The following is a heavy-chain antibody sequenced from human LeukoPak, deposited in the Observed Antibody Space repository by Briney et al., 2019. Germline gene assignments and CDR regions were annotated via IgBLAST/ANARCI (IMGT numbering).Heavy chain of an antibody. D-gene: IGHD5-24*01. Sequence: ASVKVSCKASGYTFTGYYMHWVRQAPGQGLEWMGWINPNSGGTNYAQKFQGRVTITADESTSTAYMELSSLRSEDTAVYYCARDPDINGYNYNWFDPWGQGTLVTVSS. V-gene: IGHV1-2*02. CDR3: ARDPDINGYNYNWFDP. CDR2: INPNSGGT. J-gene: IGHJ5*02. CDR1: GYTFTGYY.